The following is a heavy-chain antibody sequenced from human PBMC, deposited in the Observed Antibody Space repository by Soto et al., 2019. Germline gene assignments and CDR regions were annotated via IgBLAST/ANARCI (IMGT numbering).Heavy chain of an antibody. Sequence: GASVQVSCKASGYTFTSYYMHWVRQAPGQGLEWMGIINPSGGSTSYAKKFQGRVTMTRDTSTSTVYMELSSLRSEDTAVYYCARGRNTNYYYYGMDVWGQGTTVTVSS. CDR3: ARGRNTNYYYYGMDV. J-gene: IGHJ6*02. CDR2: INPSGGST. CDR1: GYTFTSYY. V-gene: IGHV1-46*01.